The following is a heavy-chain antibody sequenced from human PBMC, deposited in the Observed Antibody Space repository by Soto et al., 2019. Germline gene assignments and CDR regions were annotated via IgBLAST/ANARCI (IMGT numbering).Heavy chain of an antibody. J-gene: IGHJ5*02. V-gene: IGHV4-39*01. D-gene: IGHD6-19*01. Sequence: QLQLQESGPGLVKPSETLSLTCTVSGGSISSSSYYWGWIRQPPGKGLEWIGSIYYSGSTYYNPSLKSRVTISVDTSKNQFSLKLSSVTAADTAVYYCARHILGDPYSSGWYSVDWFDPWGQGTLVTVSS. CDR3: ARHILGDPYSSGWYSVDWFDP. CDR2: IYYSGST. CDR1: GGSISSSSYY.